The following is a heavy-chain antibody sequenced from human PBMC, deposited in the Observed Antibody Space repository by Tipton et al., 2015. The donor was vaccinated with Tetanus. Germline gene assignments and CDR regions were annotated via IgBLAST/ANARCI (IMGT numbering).Heavy chain of an antibody. D-gene: IGHD6-19*01. J-gene: IGHJ5*02. CDR3: VRSSPIRVADKWGVDWFGP. CDR1: GGSVRSTNSY. V-gene: IGHV4-61*01. CDR2: IYYSGTT. Sequence: TLSLTCTVSGGSVRSTNSYWSWLRQPPGKGLEWIGYIYYSGTTKYNPSLKSRVTMSVDTSKNQFSLRLNSVTAADTAMYYCVRSSPIRVADKWGVDWFGPWGQGTLVTVSS.